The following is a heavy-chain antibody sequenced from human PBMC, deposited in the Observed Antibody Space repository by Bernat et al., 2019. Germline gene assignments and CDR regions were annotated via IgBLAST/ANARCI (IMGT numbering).Heavy chain of an antibody. V-gene: IGHV3-7*03. D-gene: IGHD6-13*01. CDR2: IKQDGSEK. J-gene: IGHJ4*02. Sequence: EVQLVESGGGLVQPGGSLRLSCAASGFTFSSSWMTWVRQAPGKGLEWVANIKQDGSEKYYVDSVKGRFTISRDNAKNSLYLQMNSLRAEDTAVYYCATSMAAAGNDWDQGTLVTVSS. CDR1: GFTFSSSW. CDR3: ATSMAAAGND.